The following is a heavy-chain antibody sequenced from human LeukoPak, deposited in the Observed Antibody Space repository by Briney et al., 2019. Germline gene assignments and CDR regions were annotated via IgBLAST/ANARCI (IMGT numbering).Heavy chain of an antibody. Sequence: PGGSLGLSCAASGFTFSSYAMHWVRQAPGKGLEWVAVISYDGSNKYYADSVKGRFTISRDNSKNTLYLQMNSLRAEDTAVYYCARTPVVVEYYFDYWGQGTLVTVSS. CDR2: ISYDGSNK. CDR3: ARTPVVVEYYFDY. D-gene: IGHD2-15*01. J-gene: IGHJ4*02. V-gene: IGHV3-30-3*01. CDR1: GFTFSSYA.